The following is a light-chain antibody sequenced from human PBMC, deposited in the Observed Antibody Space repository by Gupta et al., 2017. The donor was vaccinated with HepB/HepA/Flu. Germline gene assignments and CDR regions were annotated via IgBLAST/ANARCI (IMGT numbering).Light chain of an antibody. CDR1: QSVSSSS. CDR3: QQYGSLPRT. V-gene: IGKV3-20*01. J-gene: IGKJ1*01. Sequence: EIVLTQSPGTLSLSPGERATLSCRASQSVSSSSLAWYQQKPGQAPRLLIYVVSTRATGLPDRFSGTGSGTDFTLTISRLDPEDFAVYYCQQYGSLPRTFGQGTKVEVK. CDR2: VVS.